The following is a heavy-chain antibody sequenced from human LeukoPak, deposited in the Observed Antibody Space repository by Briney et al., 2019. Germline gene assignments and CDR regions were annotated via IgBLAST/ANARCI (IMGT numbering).Heavy chain of an antibody. D-gene: IGHD1-26*01. J-gene: IGHJ4*02. CDR3: ARGILPWEPLDY. Sequence: SVKVSCKASGGTFSSYAISWVRQGPGQGLEWMGGIIPIFGTANYAQKFQGRVTITADESTSTAYMELSSLRSEDTAVYYCARGILPWEPLDYWGQGTLVTVSS. CDR2: IIPIFGTA. CDR1: GGTFSSYA. V-gene: IGHV1-69*13.